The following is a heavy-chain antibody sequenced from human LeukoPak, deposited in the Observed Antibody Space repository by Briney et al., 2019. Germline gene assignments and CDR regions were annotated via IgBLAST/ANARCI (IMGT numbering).Heavy chain of an antibody. Sequence: PSETLSLTCTVSGGSISSSSYYWSWIRQPAGKGLEWIGRIYTSGSTNYNPSLKSRVTISVDTSKNQFSLKLSSVTAADTAVYYCARGVETDYYDSSGYYYEMSNRVYYFDYWGQGTLVTVSS. CDR1: GGSISSSSYY. CDR3: ARGVETDYYDSSGYYYEMSNRVYYFDY. CDR2: IYTSGST. V-gene: IGHV4-61*02. D-gene: IGHD3-22*01. J-gene: IGHJ4*02.